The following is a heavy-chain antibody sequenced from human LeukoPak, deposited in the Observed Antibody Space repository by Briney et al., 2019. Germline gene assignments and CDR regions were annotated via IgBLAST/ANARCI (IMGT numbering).Heavy chain of an antibody. CDR2: IRSKAYGGTT. CDR1: GFTFGDYA. V-gene: IGHV3-49*04. CDR3: TRGSGDGYNGN. Sequence: PGGPLRLSCTASGFTFGDYAMSWVRQAPGKGLEWVGFIRSKAYGGTTEYAASVKGRFTISRDDSKSIAYLQMNSLKTEDTAVYYRTRGSGDGYNGNWGQGTLVTVSS. J-gene: IGHJ4*02. D-gene: IGHD5-24*01.